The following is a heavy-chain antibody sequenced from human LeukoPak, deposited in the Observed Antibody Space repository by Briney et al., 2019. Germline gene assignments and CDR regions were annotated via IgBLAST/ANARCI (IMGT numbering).Heavy chain of an antibody. J-gene: IGHJ4*02. CDR2: IIPIFGTA. V-gene: IGHV1-69*06. D-gene: IGHD6-6*01. CDR3: ARSSIAARRGDFDY. Sequence: ASVKVSCKASGGTFSSYAISWVRQAPGQGLEWMGGIIPIFGTANYAQKFQGRVTITADKSTSTAYMELSSLRSEDTAVYYCARSSIAARRGDFDYWGQGTLVTVSS. CDR1: GGTFSSYA.